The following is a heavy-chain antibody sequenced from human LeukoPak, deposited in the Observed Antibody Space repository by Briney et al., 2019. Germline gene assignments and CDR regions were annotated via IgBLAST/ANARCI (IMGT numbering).Heavy chain of an antibody. D-gene: IGHD3-3*01. CDR2: IYSGGST. CDR3: ARDPLWSGYFHSGAFGI. V-gene: IGHV3-53*01. J-gene: IGHJ3*02. Sequence: PGGSLRLSCAASGFTVSSNYMSWVRQAPGKGLEWVSVIYSGGSTYYADSVKGRFTISRDNSKNTLYLQMNSLRAEDTAVYYCARDPLWSGYFHSGAFGIWGQGTMVTVSS. CDR1: GFTVSSNY.